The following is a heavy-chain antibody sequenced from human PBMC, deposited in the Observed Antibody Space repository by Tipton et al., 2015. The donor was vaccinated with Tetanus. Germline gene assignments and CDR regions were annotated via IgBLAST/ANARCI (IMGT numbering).Heavy chain of an antibody. CDR1: DESISSSSYY. CDR3: ARASHQRDGGVFSDWFDL. V-gene: IGHV4-39*07. D-gene: IGHD2-8*02. CDR2: ISNSGTS. Sequence: TLSLTCTVSDESISSSSYYWGWIRHHPGRGLEWIASISNSGTSYNNPSFRSRVTISVDTSKNQFSLKLNSVTAADTAVYYCARASHQRDGGVFSDWFDLWGQGTLVTVSS. J-gene: IGHJ5*02.